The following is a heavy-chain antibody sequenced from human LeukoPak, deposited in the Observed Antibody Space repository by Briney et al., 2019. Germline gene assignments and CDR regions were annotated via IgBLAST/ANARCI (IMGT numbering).Heavy chain of an antibody. V-gene: IGHV4-59*12. J-gene: IGHJ4*02. CDR2: IYYSGST. D-gene: IGHD3-10*01. CDR1: GFTFNSYA. CDR3: SRGGDYRLHY. Sequence: PGGSLRLSCAASGFTFNSYAMSWIRQHPGKGLEWIGYIYYSGSTYYNPSLKSRVTISVDRSKNQFSLKLSSVTAADTALYYCSRGGDYRLHYWGQGTLVTVSS.